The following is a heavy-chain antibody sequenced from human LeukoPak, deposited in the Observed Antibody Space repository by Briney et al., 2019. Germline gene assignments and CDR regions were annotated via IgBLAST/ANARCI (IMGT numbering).Heavy chain of an antibody. J-gene: IGHJ4*02. D-gene: IGHD2-15*01. CDR3: ASGGYCSGGSCFGTSEQFDY. Sequence: PSETLSLTCAVYGGSFSGYYWSWIRQPPGKGLEWIGEINHSRSTNYNPSLKSRVTISVDTSKNQFSLKLSSVTAADTAVYYCASGGYCSGGSCFGTSEQFDYWGQGTLVTVSS. V-gene: IGHV4-34*01. CDR2: INHSRST. CDR1: GGSFSGYY.